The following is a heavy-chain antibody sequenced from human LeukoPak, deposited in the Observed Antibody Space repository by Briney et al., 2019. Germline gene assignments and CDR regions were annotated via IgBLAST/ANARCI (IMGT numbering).Heavy chain of an antibody. CDR3: ARDAVPAAIPAYYYYYYMDV. CDR1: GFTFRSYW. CDR2: ISSSSSTI. J-gene: IGHJ6*03. D-gene: IGHD2-2*02. V-gene: IGHV3-48*01. Sequence: GGSLRLSCAASGFTFRSYWMHWVRQAPGKGLEWVSYISSSSSTIYYADSVKGRFTISRDNAKNSLYLQMNSLRAEDTAVYYCARDAVPAAIPAYYYYYYMDVWGKGTTVTVSS.